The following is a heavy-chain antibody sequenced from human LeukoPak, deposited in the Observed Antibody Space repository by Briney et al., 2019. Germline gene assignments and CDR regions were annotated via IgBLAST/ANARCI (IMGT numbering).Heavy chain of an antibody. Sequence: GSSVKVSCKASGGTFSSYAISWVRQAPGQGLEWMGGIIPIFGTANYAQKFQGRVTITTDESTSTAYMELSSLRSEDTAVYYCARGVEKMATLLGFDPWGQETLVTVSS. D-gene: IGHD5-24*01. V-gene: IGHV1-69*05. CDR1: GGTFSSYA. J-gene: IGHJ5*02. CDR2: IIPIFGTA. CDR3: ARGVEKMATLLGFDP.